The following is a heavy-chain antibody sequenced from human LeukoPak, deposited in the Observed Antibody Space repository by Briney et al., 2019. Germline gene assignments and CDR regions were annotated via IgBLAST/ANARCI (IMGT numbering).Heavy chain of an antibody. CDR3: ATGGSPVTRVDSGSYYFDY. V-gene: IGHV1-24*01. D-gene: IGHD1-26*01. CDR1: GYTLTELS. J-gene: IGHJ4*02. CDR2: FDPEDVET. Sequence: GASVKVSCKVSGYTLTELSMHWVRQAPGKGLEWMGGFDPEDVETIYAQKFQGRVTMTEDTSTDTAYMELSSLRSEDTAVYYCATGGSPVTRVDSGSYYFDYWGQGTLVTVSS.